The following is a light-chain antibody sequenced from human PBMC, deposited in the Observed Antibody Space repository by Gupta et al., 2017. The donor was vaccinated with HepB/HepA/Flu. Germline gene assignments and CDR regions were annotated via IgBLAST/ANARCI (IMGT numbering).Light chain of an antibody. CDR2: DSN. V-gene: IGLV1-51*01. J-gene: IGLJ2*01. CDR1: SSNIGKNH. CDR3: GTWDSSLSVVV. Sequence: QSLLTQPPAVSATPGQKVTISCSGSSSNIGKNHVSWYHQFPGTAPKLLIYDSNKRPSGIPDRFSGSKSGTSATLGITGLQTGDEANYYCGTWDSSLSVVVFGGGTKLTVL.